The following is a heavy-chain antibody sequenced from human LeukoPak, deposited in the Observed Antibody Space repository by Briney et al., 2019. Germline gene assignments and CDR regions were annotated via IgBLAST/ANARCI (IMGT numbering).Heavy chain of an antibody. Sequence: ASVKVSCKASGYIFTSYGISWVRQAPGQGLEWMGWISAYNGNTNYPQRLQGRVTMTTDTSTTTAYMELRSLRSDDTAVYYCATVQFNSIRAFDIWGQGTMVTVSS. D-gene: IGHD2/OR15-2a*01. J-gene: IGHJ3*02. CDR1: GYIFTSYG. V-gene: IGHV1-18*01. CDR3: ATVQFNSIRAFDI. CDR2: ISAYNGNT.